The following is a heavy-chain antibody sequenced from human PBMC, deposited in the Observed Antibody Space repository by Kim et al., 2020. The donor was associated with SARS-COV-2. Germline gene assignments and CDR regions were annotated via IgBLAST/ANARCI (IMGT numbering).Heavy chain of an antibody. CDR3: AIMWGYYYDSSGYYYAFDY. CDR1: GGTFSSYT. D-gene: IGHD3-22*01. V-gene: IGHV1-69*02. J-gene: IGHJ4*02. Sequence: SVKVSCKASGGTFSSYTISWVRQAPGQGLEWMGRIIPILGIANYAQKFQGRVTITADKSTSTAYMELSSLRSEDTAVYYCAIMWGYYYDSSGYYYAFDYWGQGTLVTVSS. CDR2: IIPILGIA.